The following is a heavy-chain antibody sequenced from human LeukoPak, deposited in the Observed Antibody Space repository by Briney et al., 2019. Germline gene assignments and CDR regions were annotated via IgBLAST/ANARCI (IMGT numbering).Heavy chain of an antibody. Sequence: ASVKVSCKASVYTFTSYGISWVRQPPGQGLEWMGWISGYNGNKNYAQKVQGRVTMNKGTSAGTAYVELRSLRSDDTAVYYCERGDGSYYGSGSYYLGFDYWGQGTLVSVSS. CDR3: ERGDGSYYGSGSYYLGFDY. D-gene: IGHD3-10*01. V-gene: IGHV1-18*01. CDR2: ISGYNGNK. J-gene: IGHJ4*02. CDR1: VYTFTSYG.